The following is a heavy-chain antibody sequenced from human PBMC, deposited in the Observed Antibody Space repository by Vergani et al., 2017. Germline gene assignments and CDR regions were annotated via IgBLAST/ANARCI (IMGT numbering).Heavy chain of an antibody. CDR2: INSYGSST. V-gene: IGHV3-74*01. CDR3: ARDPRYSGYEELREMSTWFDP. Sequence: EVQLVESGGGLAQPGGSLRLSCAASGFTFSSYWMHWVRQAPGKGLVWVSRINSYGSSTTYADSVKGRFTISRDNAKNTLYLQMNSLRAEDTAVYYCARDPRYSGYEELREMSTWFDPWGQGTLVTVSS. CDR1: GFTFSSYW. J-gene: IGHJ5*02. D-gene: IGHD5-12*01.